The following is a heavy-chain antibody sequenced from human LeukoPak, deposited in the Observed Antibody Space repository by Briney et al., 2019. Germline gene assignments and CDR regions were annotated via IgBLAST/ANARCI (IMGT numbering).Heavy chain of an antibody. CDR2: TYYRSKWYN. Sequence: SQTLSLTCAISRDCLSSNSAAWNWIRPSRSGCLEWLGRTYYRSKWYNPYAVSVKSRITINPDTSQNQFSRQLNSVTPEDTAVYYCAREALEEQLGYTFYDYYGIDVWGQGTTVTVSS. V-gene: IGHV6-1*01. CDR1: RDCLSSNSAA. CDR3: AREALEEQLGYTFYDYYGIDV. D-gene: IGHD6-6*01. J-gene: IGHJ6*02.